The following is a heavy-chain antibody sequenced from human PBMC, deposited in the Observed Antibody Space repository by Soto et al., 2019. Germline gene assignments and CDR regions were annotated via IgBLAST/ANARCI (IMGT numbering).Heavy chain of an antibody. Sequence: GSLILSCXASGFNFGNHWMHLVRQRPAEGLVWVSRITSDGKSKAYAESVKGRFAISRDNAKNTLYLQMNGLTAEDTAVYYCARESGDWSLNCFDPWGQGTLVTVSS. V-gene: IGHV3-74*01. CDR2: ITSDGKSK. J-gene: IGHJ5*02. D-gene: IGHD2-21*02. CDR3: ARESGDWSLNCFDP. CDR1: GFNFGNHW.